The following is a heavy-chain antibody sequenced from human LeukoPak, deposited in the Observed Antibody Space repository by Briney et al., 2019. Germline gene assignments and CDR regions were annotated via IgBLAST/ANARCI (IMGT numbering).Heavy chain of an antibody. Sequence: PGRSLRLSCAVSGLTLSNVWMNWVRQAPEKGLEWVGRIKSKSAGGTTDFAAPVKGRFTISRDDSKNTLYLQMNSLTSEDTAVYYCAQGSGQYYEYWGQGTLVTVSS. D-gene: IGHD3-22*01. CDR3: AQGSGQYYEY. V-gene: IGHV3-15*07. J-gene: IGHJ4*02. CDR2: IKSKSAGGTT. CDR1: GLTLSNVW.